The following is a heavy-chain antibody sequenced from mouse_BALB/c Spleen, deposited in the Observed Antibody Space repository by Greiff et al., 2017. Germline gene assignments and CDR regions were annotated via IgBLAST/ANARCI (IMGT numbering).Heavy chain of an antibody. CDR1: GFAFSSYD. V-gene: IGHV5-12-1*01. D-gene: IGHD1-1*01. Sequence: DVKLVESGGGLVKPGGSLKLSCAASGFAFSSYDMSWVRQTPEKRLEWVAYISSGGGSTYYPDTVKGRFTISRDNAKNTLYLQMSSLKSEDTAMYYCARRNYYGSSYLDYWGQGTTLTVSS. CDR2: ISSGGGST. CDR3: ARRNYYGSSYLDY. J-gene: IGHJ2*01.